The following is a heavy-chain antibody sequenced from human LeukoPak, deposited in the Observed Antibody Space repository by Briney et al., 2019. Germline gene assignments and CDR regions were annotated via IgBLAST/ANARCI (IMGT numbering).Heavy chain of an antibody. CDR3: ARDHVGGAIDY. CDR1: GFTFSSYS. V-gene: IGHV3-48*01. J-gene: IGHJ4*02. Sequence: PGGSLRLSCAASGFTFSSYSMNWVRQAPGKGLEWVSYISSSSSTIYYADSVKGRFTISRDNAKNSLYPQMNSLRAEDTAVYYCARDHVGGAIDYWGQGTLVTVSS. D-gene: IGHD4-23*01. CDR2: ISSSSSTI.